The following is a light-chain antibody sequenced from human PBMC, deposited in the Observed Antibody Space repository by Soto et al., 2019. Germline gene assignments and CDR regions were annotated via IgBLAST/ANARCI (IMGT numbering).Light chain of an antibody. V-gene: IGKV3-15*01. CDR2: DAY. CDR3: QQYVTSAIT. CDR1: QGVGST. Sequence: EIVMSQSPATLSVSPGERVTLSCRASQGVGSTLAWYRQQPGQAPRLLIYDAYIRATGVPARFSGSGSGTDFTLTISRLEPEDFALYYCQQYVTSAITFGQGTRLEIK. J-gene: IGKJ5*01.